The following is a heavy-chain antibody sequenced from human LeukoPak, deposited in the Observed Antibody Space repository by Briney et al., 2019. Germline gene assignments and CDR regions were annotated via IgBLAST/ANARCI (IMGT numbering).Heavy chain of an antibody. CDR2: IIPIFGTA. D-gene: IGHD1-26*01. CDR1: GGTFSSYA. CDR3: ATGAGGLTYYYYYYMDV. V-gene: IGHV1-69*06. Sequence: SVKVSCKASGGTFSSYAISWARQAPGQGLEWMGGIIPIFGTANYAQKFQGRVTITADKSTSTAYMELSSLRSEDTAVYYCATGAGGLTYYYYYYMDVWGKGTTVTVSS. J-gene: IGHJ6*03.